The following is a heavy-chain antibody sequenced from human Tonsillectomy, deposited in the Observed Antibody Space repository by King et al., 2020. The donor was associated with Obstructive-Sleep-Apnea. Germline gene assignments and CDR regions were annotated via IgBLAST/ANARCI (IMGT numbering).Heavy chain of an antibody. Sequence: VQLVQSGGDLVQPGGSLRLSCAASGFTFRSYWMHWVRQAPGRGLVCVSRINTDGSIPTYGDSVKGRSTISIDNAKNTLYLQMNSLRAEDTAVYYCVRDPRENWYFDLWGRGTLVTVSS. CDR3: VRDPRENWYFDL. D-gene: IGHD1-26*01. CDR2: INTDGSIP. CDR1: GFTFRSYW. V-gene: IGHV3-74*01. J-gene: IGHJ2*01.